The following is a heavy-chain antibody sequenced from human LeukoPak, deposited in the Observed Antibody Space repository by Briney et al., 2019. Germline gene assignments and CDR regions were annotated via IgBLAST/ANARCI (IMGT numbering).Heavy chain of an antibody. Sequence: GRSLRLSCAASGFTFSSYGMHWVRQAPGKGLEWVAVISYDGSNKYYADSVKGRFTISRDNSKNTLYLQMNSLRAEDTAVYYCAKDLVRGVINYYYYMDVWGKGTTVTVSS. J-gene: IGHJ6*03. D-gene: IGHD3-10*02. CDR3: AKDLVRGVINYYYYMDV. CDR2: ISYDGSNK. CDR1: GFTFSSYG. V-gene: IGHV3-30*18.